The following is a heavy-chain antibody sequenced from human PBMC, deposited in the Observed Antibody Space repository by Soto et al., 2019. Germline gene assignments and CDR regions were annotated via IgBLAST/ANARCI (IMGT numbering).Heavy chain of an antibody. CDR3: AREDYYDSSGPPWAFDI. Sequence: GGSLRLSCAASGFTVSSNYMSWVRQAPGKGLEWVSVIYSGGSTYYADSVKGRFTISRDNSKNTLYLQMNSLRAEDTAVYYCAREDYYDSSGPPWAFDIWGQGTMVTVSS. J-gene: IGHJ3*02. V-gene: IGHV3-53*01. CDR2: IYSGGST. CDR1: GFTVSSNY. D-gene: IGHD3-22*01.